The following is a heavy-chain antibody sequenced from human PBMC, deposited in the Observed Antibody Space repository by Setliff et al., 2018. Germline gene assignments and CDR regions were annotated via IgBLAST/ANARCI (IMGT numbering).Heavy chain of an antibody. D-gene: IGHD1-1*01. Sequence: SETLSLTCTVSGGSISSGVYYWGWIRQPPGKGLEWIGRIYHVGKTYYNTSLESRLTISVDTSKNQFSLKLRSVTAADTAVYYCARTGTYRYFDSWGQGTLVTVSS. J-gene: IGHJ4*02. CDR2: IYHVGKT. CDR1: GGSISSGVYY. CDR3: ARTGTYRYFDS. V-gene: IGHV4-39*01.